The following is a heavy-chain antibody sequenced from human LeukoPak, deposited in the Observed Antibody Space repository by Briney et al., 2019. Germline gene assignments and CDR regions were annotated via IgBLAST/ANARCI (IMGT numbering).Heavy chain of an antibody. J-gene: IGHJ6*03. CDR1: GFTFSSYG. CDR2: MGGSGGST. Sequence: PGGTLRLSCAASGFTFSSYGMSWVRQAPGKGLEWVSTMGGSGGSTYYADSVKGRFTISRDTSKNTLYLQMNSLRADDTAVYYCAKDLAAATYYYYYMDVWGKGTTVTISS. V-gene: IGHV3-23*01. D-gene: IGHD6-13*01. CDR3: AKDLAAATYYYYYMDV.